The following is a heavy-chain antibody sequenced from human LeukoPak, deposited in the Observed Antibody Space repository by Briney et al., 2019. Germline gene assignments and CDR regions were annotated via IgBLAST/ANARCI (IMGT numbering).Heavy chain of an antibody. D-gene: IGHD2-15*01. CDR1: VLTLIRFG. J-gene: IGHJ3*02. Sequence: GGCLRLSCAASVLTLIRFGMHWVRQAPGRGLEWVAVICYDSSNKYYEDSVKGRLTISRENSKNTLYLQMNSLRAEDTAVYYCAAYCSGGSCYNDAFDIWGQGTMVTVSS. V-gene: IGHV3-33*01. CDR3: AAYCSGGSCYNDAFDI. CDR2: ICYDSSNK.